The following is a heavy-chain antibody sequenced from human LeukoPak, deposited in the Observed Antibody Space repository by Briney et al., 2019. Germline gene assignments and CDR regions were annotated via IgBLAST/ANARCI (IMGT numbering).Heavy chain of an antibody. CDR3: ARIPVAKTFDY. D-gene: IGHD6-19*01. CDR2: IDYTESA. Sequence: PSETLSLTCTVSGGSVSSNSYYWSWVRQPPGKGLEWIGFIDYTESANYNPSLKGRVTISLDTSKNQFSVKVMSVTAADTAVYYCARIPVAKTFDYWGQGTLVTVSS. J-gene: IGHJ4*02. CDR1: GGSVSSNSYY. V-gene: IGHV4-61*01.